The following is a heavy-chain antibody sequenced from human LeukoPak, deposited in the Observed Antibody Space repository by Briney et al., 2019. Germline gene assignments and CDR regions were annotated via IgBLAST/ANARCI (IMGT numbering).Heavy chain of an antibody. Sequence: SVKVSCKASGGTFSSYAISWVRQAPGQGLEWMGGMIPIFGTANYAQKFQGRVTITADESTSTAYMELSSLRSEDTAVYYCAREYCSGGSCFPSGYGMDVWGKRTTVTVSS. CDR2: MIPIFGTA. CDR3: AREYCSGGSCFPSGYGMDV. J-gene: IGHJ6*04. CDR1: GGTFSSYA. V-gene: IGHV1-69*01. D-gene: IGHD2-15*01.